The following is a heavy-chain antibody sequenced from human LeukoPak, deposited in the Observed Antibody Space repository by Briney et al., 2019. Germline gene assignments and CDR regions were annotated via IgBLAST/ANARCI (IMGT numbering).Heavy chain of an antibody. D-gene: IGHD1-26*01. J-gene: IGHJ4*02. Sequence: GGSLRLSCAASGFTFSIYGMSWVRQAPGKGLDWVSGIRDSGGSTYYADSVKGRFTVSRDNSKNTLYLQMNSLRAEDTAIYYCAKGVWSYYDYWGQGTLVTVSS. CDR3: AKGVWSYYDY. CDR2: IRDSGGST. V-gene: IGHV3-23*01. CDR1: GFTFSIYG.